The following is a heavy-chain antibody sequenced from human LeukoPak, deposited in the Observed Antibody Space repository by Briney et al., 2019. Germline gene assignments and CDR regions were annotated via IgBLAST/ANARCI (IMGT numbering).Heavy chain of an antibody. V-gene: IGHV4-30-4*08. Sequence: PSETLSLTCTVSGGSISSGDYYWGWIRQPPGKGLEWIGYIYYSGSTYYNPSLKSRVTISVDTSKNQFSLKLSSVTAADTAVYYCARDIGYSYGHDAFDIWGQGTMVTVSS. CDR1: GGSISSGDYY. CDR3: ARDIGYSYGHDAFDI. CDR2: IYYSGST. D-gene: IGHD5-18*01. J-gene: IGHJ3*02.